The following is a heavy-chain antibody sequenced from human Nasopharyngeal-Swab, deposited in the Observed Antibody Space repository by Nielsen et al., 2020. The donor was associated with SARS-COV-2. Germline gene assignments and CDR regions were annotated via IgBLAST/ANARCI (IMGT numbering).Heavy chain of an antibody. D-gene: IGHD1-26*01. CDR3: ARGWAGHYFDY. J-gene: IGHJ4*02. Sequence: SETLSLTCTVSGASITSGGYYWSWIRHLPGRGLEWIGYIYYSGNTFYNPSLKSRVTMSVDTSENQFSLNLNSVTAADTAVYYCARGWAGHYFDYWGQRTLVTVSS. V-gene: IGHV4-31*03. CDR2: IYYSGNT. CDR1: GASITSGGYY.